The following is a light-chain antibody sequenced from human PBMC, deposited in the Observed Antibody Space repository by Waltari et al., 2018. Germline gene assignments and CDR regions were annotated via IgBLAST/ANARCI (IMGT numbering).Light chain of an antibody. Sequence: IQLTQSPSSLSADVGDRLTITCRASQGIGRDFAWYQQKPWKAPNLLIYAATTLQSGVPSRFSGSGSGTDFTLTISSLQPEDFATYYCLQLSDDPRTFGQGTKVEIK. CDR1: QGIGRD. J-gene: IGKJ1*01. CDR2: AAT. CDR3: LQLSDDPRT. V-gene: IGKV1-9*01.